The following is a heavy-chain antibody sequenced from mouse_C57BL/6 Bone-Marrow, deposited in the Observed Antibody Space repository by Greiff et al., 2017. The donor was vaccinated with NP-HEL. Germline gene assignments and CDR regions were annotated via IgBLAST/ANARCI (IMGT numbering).Heavy chain of an antibody. D-gene: IGHD2-14*01. Sequence: VQLKQSGGGLVKPGGSLKLSCAASGFTFSDYGMHWVRQAPEKGLEWVAYISSGSSTIYYADTVKGRFTISRDNAKNTLFLQMTSLRSEDTAMYYCARPGTYAMDYWGQGTSVTVSS. V-gene: IGHV5-17*01. CDR3: ARPGTYAMDY. CDR2: ISSGSSTI. J-gene: IGHJ4*01. CDR1: GFTFSDYG.